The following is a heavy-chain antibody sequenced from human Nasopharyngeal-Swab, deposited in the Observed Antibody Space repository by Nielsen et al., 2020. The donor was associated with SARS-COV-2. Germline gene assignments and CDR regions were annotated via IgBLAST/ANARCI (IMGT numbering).Heavy chain of an antibody. J-gene: IGHJ4*02. CDR2: IKQSGSGQ. Sequence: GASLKISCAASGFTFSSYWMSWVRQAPGKGLEWVAHIKQSGSGQYYVDSVKGRFTISRDNAKNSLSLQMNSLRAEDTAVYYCARYCSTPSCPRGFDYWGQGTLVTVSS. CDR1: GFTFSSYW. D-gene: IGHD2-2*01. V-gene: IGHV3-7*01. CDR3: ARYCSTPSCPRGFDY.